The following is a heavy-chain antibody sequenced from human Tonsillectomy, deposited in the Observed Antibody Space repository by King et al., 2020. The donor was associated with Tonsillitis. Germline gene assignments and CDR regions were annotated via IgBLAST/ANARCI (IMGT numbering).Heavy chain of an antibody. CDR1: RFTFSTYG. V-gene: IGHV3-30*18. J-gene: IGHJ6*02. D-gene: IGHD2-15*01. Sequence: VQLVQSGGGVVQPGRSLRLSCAASRFTFSTYGMHWVRQAPGKGLEWVAVISYDGSKKYYADSVKGRFTISRDNSKNTLYLQMNSLRAEDTAVYHCAKDLEVVAVAATTGMDVWGQGTTVTVSS. CDR2: ISYDGSKK. CDR3: AKDLEVVAVAATTGMDV.